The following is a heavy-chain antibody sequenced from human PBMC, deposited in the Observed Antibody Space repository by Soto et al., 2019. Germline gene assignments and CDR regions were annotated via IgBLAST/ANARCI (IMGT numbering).Heavy chain of an antibody. J-gene: IGHJ3*02. V-gene: IGHV3-74*01. CDR1: GFTFSSYW. CDR2: INSDGSST. D-gene: IGHD3-16*01. Sequence: GGSLRLSCAASGFTFSSYWMHWVRQAPGKGLVWVSRINSDGSSTTYADSVKGRFTISRDNAKNTLYLQMNSLRAEDTAVYYCARDDYGFVWGQGRAFDIWGQGTMVTVSS. CDR3: ARDDYGFVWGQGRAFDI.